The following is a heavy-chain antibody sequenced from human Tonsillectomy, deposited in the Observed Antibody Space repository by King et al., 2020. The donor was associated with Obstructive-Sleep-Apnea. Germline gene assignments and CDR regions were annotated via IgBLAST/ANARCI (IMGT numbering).Heavy chain of an antibody. J-gene: IGHJ4*02. CDR2: IYYSGST. CDR3: ARRFGIAAAGWVDY. Sequence: PLQESGPGPVKPSETLSLTCTVSGGSISSSGYYWDWIRQPPGKGLEWIGSIYYSGSTYYSPSLKSRVTISVDTSKKQFSLKLSSVTAADTAVYYCARRFGIAAAGWVDYWGQGTLVTVSS. CDR1: GGSISSSGYY. V-gene: IGHV4-39*01. D-gene: IGHD6-13*01.